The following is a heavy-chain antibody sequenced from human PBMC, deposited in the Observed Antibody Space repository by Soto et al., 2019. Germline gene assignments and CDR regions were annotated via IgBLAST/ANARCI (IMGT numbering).Heavy chain of an antibody. CDR1: GDSLENLA. CDR2: VIPVLGTT. Sequence: QVQLVQSGTEVRTPGSSVKVSCKASGDSLENLAISWVRQAPGQGFEWMGGVIPVLGTTDYAQNLQDRLTITADESTTTVFMELSSLKSEDTAVDFCARDGRTLRYLEWPAAFDSWGQGTLVTVSS. CDR3: ARDGRTLRYLEWPAAFDS. V-gene: IGHV1-69*01. J-gene: IGHJ5*01. D-gene: IGHD3-3*01.